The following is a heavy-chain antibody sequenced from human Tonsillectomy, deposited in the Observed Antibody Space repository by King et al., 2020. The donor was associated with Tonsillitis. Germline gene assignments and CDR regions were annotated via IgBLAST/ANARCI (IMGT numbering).Heavy chain of an antibody. J-gene: IGHJ4*02. CDR2: IYDSGNT. V-gene: IGHV4-59*01. Sequence: QLQESGPGLVKPSETLSLICSVSGGSMSSYYWSWIRQPPGKGLEWIGHIYDSGNTNYNPSLKSRVTISVDTSKNQFSLKLTSVTAADAAVYYCARSGIAASLYYFDYCGQGTLVTVSS. CDR1: GGSMSSYY. D-gene: IGHD6-13*01. CDR3: ARSGIAASLYYFDY.